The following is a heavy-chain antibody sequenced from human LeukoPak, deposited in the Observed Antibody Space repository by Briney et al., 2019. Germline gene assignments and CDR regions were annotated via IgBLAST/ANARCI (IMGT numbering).Heavy chain of an antibody. D-gene: IGHD3-10*01. CDR1: GFTFSSYG. V-gene: IGHV3-30*02. CDR2: IRYDGSNK. Sequence: GGSLRLSCAASGFTFSSYGMHWVRQAPGKGLEWVAFIRYDGSNKYYADSVKGRFTISRDNSKNTLYLQMNSLRAEGTAVYYCAKDHHYYGSGSYLKIDYWGQGTLVTVSS. J-gene: IGHJ4*02. CDR3: AKDHHYYGSGSYLKIDY.